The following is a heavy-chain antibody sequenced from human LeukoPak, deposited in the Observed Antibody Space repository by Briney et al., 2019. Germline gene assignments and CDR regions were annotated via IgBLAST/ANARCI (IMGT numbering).Heavy chain of an antibody. V-gene: IGHV3-23*01. J-gene: IGHJ4*02. CDR2: ISGSGDNQ. Sequence: GGSLRLSCAVSGFTFRGYAMNWVRQAPGMGLEWVALISGSGDNQYYADAVKGRFTISRDNSKNTLSLQMSSLRVEDTAVYYCAKDWIPEDWGQGTLVTVSS. CDR1: GFTFRGYA. D-gene: IGHD5-18*01. CDR3: AKDWIPED.